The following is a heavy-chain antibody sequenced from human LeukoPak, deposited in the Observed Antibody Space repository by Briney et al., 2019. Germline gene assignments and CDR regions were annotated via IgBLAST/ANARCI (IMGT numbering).Heavy chain of an antibody. V-gene: IGHV4-59*01. J-gene: IGHJ4*02. CDR2: IYYSGST. CDR1: GGSISGYY. CDR3: ARVGVKGVGWELDY. Sequence: PSETLSLTCTVSGGSISGYYWSWIRQPPGKGLEYIGYIYYSGSTKNNPSLKSPDTISVDTSKNQFSLKLSSVTAADTAVYYCARVGVKGVGWELDYWGQGTLVTVSA. D-gene: IGHD6-19*01.